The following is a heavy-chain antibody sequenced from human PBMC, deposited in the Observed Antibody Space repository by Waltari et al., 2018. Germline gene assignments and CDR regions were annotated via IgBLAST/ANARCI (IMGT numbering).Heavy chain of an antibody. Sequence: QVQLQESGPGLVKPSETLSLTCTVSGASISTSPYYWGWIRQPPGKGLEWIGNIYSAGYTYYDPSIKRRVTISVDTSKNQFSLKMSSVTAADTAIYYCARVSGGYPVGWIDPWGQGTVVTVSS. V-gene: IGHV4-39*07. CDR2: IYSAGYT. CDR1: GASISTSPYY. D-gene: IGHD1-26*01. J-gene: IGHJ5*02. CDR3: ARVSGGYPVGWIDP.